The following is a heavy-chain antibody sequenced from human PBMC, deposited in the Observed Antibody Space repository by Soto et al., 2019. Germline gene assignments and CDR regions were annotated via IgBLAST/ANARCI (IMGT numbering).Heavy chain of an antibody. CDR1: GLTFSNYA. V-gene: IGHV3-23*01. J-gene: IGHJ4*02. Sequence: EVQLLASGGGLVQPGGSLRLSCAASGLTFSNYAVTWVRQAPGKGLEWVSTISGSGGSTYYADSVKGRFTISRDNSKNTLYLQRNSLRAEDTAVYYCAKDQGSSWYEIDYWGQGTLVTVSS. CDR2: ISGSGGST. CDR3: AKDQGSSWYEIDY. D-gene: IGHD6-13*01.